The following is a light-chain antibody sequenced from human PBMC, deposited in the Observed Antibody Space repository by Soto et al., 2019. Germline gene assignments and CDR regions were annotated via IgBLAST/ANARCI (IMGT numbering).Light chain of an antibody. Sequence: SVLTQSPSASGTPGQRVTISCSGSISNIGRNTVNWYQQFPGTAPKVLIYRNDQRPSGVPDRFSASKSGTSASLAISGLQSEDEADYYCAAWDDSLNGPVFGGGTKLTV. CDR3: AAWDDSLNGPV. CDR1: ISNIGRNT. J-gene: IGLJ2*01. CDR2: RND. V-gene: IGLV1-44*01.